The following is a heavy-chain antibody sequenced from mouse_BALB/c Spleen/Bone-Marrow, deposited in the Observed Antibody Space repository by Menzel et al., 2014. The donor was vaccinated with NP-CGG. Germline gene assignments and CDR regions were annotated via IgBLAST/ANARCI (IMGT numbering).Heavy chain of an antibody. CDR1: GFSLTSYD. J-gene: IGHJ4*01. Sequence: QVQLQQSGPGLVAPSQSLSITCTVSGFSLTSYDISWIRQPPGKGLEWLGVIWTGGGTNYNSAFMSRLSISKDNSKSXLFLKMNNLQTDDTSIYYCVRDRGRTRAMDYWGQGTSVTVSS. V-gene: IGHV2-9-2*01. CDR3: VRDRGRTRAMDY. CDR2: IWTGGGT.